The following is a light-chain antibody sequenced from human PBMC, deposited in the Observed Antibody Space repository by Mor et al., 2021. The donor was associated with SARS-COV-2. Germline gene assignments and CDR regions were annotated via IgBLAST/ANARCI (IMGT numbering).Light chain of an antibody. CDR3: QQRSNWPPIT. Sequence: LSCRASQSVSSYLAWYQQKPGQAPRLLIYDASNRATGIPARFSGSGSGTDFTLTISSLEPEDFAVYYCQQRSNWPPITFGQGTRLEIK. V-gene: IGKV3-11*01. CDR1: QSVSSY. CDR2: DAS. J-gene: IGKJ5*01.